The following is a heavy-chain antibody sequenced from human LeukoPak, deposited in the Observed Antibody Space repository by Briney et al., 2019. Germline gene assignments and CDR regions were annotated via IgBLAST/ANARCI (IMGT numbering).Heavy chain of an antibody. J-gene: IGHJ2*01. CDR3: ARPSIAARHLSFGL. D-gene: IGHD6-6*01. CDR1: GGSISSSFYY. V-gene: IGHV4-39*01. CDR2: LCFSGET. Sequence: SETLSLTCTVSGGSISSSFYYWGWIRQPPGKGLEWNGGLCFSGETYYNPSLNSRVTIFVDTSKHQFSLNLNSVTAADTAVYYCARPSIAARHLSFGLWGRGTLVTVSS.